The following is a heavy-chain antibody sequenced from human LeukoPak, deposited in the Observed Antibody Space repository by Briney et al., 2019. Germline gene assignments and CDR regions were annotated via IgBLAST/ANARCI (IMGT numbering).Heavy chain of an antibody. CDR1: GYSFVFFG. CDR3: ARAVSGSLYGDFDF. J-gene: IGHJ4*02. CDR2: IDSHNGDT. Sequence: VASVKVSCKASGYSFVFFGASWVRQAPGQGLEWMGWIDSHNGDTKYAERLQGRVFMTTDTSTSTSYMELRSLRSDDTAVYYCARAVSGSLYGDFDFWGQGTLVTVSS. D-gene: IGHD1-26*01. V-gene: IGHV1-18*01.